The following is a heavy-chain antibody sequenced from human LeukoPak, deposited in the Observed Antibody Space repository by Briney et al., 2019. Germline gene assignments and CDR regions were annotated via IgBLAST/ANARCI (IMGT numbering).Heavy chain of an antibody. Sequence: SETLSLTCTVSGGSISSGDYYWSWIRQPPGKGLEWIGYIYYSGSTYYNPSLKSRVTISVDTSKNQFSLKLSSVTAADSAVYYCARGGKAAVRFDLWGRGTLVTVSS. CDR1: GGSISSGDYY. D-gene: IGHD2-15*01. J-gene: IGHJ2*01. CDR3: ARGGKAAVRFDL. CDR2: IYYSGST. V-gene: IGHV4-30-4*01.